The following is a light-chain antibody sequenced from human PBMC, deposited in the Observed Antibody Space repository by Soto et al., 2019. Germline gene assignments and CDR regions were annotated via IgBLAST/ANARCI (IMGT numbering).Light chain of an antibody. CDR2: GAS. Sequence: EIVLTQSPGTLSLSPGERATLSCRASQSVKSNNLAWYQQIPGQSPRLLIYGASSRATSIPDRFSGSGSGTDFNLTITRVETEDFALYYCQQYGSPALSFGGGTKVEI. CDR1: QSVKSNN. CDR3: QQYGSPALS. V-gene: IGKV3-20*01. J-gene: IGKJ4*01.